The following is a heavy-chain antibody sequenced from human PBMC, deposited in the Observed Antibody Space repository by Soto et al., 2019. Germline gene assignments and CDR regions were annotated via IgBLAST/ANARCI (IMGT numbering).Heavy chain of an antibody. V-gene: IGHV1-18*01. CDR3: ARVPDYGDYVVRENHPHVF. CDR1: GYTFTFYG. D-gene: IGHD4-17*01. J-gene: IGHJ4*02. Sequence: ASVKVSCKASGYTFTFYGIPWVRQAPGQGLEWMGWISASKGNTNYAQKFQGRFTMTTDTSTGTAYMELRRLNSDDTAVYYCARVPDYGDYVVRENHPHVFWGQGTLVTVSS. CDR2: ISASKGNT.